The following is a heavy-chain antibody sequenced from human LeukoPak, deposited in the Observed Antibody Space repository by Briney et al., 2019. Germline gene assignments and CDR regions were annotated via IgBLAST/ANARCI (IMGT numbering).Heavy chain of an antibody. Sequence: GGSLRLSCAASGFTFSSYWMNWVRQAPGKGLEWVSAISGSGGSTYYADSVKGRFTISRDNSKNTLSLQLNSLRADDTAVFYCTKGLLSWGQGTLLTVAA. J-gene: IGHJ5*02. CDR1: GFTFSSYW. CDR2: ISGSGGST. CDR3: TKGLLS. V-gene: IGHV3-23*01.